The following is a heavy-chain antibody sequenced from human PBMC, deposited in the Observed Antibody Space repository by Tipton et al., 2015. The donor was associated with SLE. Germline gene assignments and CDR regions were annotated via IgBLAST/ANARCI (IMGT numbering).Heavy chain of an antibody. D-gene: IGHD2-8*01. CDR3: VRLRSKVLIDY. Sequence: WVRQAPGKGLEWIGTVYYSGSTYYYPSLKSRITISVDTSKNQFSLEVRSVTAADTAVYYCVRLRSKVLIDYWGQGTLVTVSS. V-gene: IGHV4-39*07. J-gene: IGHJ4*02. CDR2: VYYSGST.